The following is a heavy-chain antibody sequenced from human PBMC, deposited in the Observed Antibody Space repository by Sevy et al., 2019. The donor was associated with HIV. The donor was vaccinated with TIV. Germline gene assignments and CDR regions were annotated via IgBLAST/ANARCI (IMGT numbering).Heavy chain of an antibody. D-gene: IGHD6-13*01. V-gene: IGHV4-59*01. CDR2: IYYSGST. J-gene: IGHJ6*02. CDR3: ARLTGIAAAGTSLLGYYGMDV. Sequence: SETLSLTCTVSGGSISSYYWSWIRQPPGKGLEWIGYIYYSGSTNYNPSLKSRVTISVDTSKNQFSLKLSSVTAADTAGYYCARLTGIAAAGTSLLGYYGMDVWGQGTTVTVSS. CDR1: GGSISSYY.